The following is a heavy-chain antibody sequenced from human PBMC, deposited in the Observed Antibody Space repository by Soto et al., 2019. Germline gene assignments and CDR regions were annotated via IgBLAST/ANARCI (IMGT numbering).Heavy chain of an antibody. D-gene: IGHD3-22*01. CDR2: IYYTGRT. CDR1: GGSISSSSYY. J-gene: IGHJ4*02. V-gene: IGHV4-39*01. Sequence: QLQLQESGPGLVKPSETLSLTCTVSGGSISSSSYYWGWIRQPPGKGLEWIGSIYYTGRTYYNPSLKSRVTISVDTSKNQFSLKLSTVTAADTAVYYCARQRRDYYDSSGYPDYWGQGTLVTVSS. CDR3: ARQRRDYYDSSGYPDY.